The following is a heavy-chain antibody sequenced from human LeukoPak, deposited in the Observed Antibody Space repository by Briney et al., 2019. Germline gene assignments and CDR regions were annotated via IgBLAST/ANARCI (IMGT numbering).Heavy chain of an antibody. J-gene: IGHJ4*02. CDR2: ISSSSSYI. Sequence: PGGSLRLSCAASGFTFSSYSMNWVRQAPGKGLEWVSSISSSSSYIYYADSVGGRFTISRDNAKNSLFLQMNSLRGEDTAVYYCARCTTGKTFGSLREIKKSREIDYWGQGTLVTVSS. CDR1: GFTFSSYS. CDR3: ARCTTGKTFGSLREIKKSREIDY. D-gene: IGHD1-1*01. V-gene: IGHV3-21*01.